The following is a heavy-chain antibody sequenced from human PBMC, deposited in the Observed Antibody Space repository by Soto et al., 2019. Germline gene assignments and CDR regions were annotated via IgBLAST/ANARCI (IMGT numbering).Heavy chain of an antibody. D-gene: IGHD2-2*01. V-gene: IGHV1-8*01. CDR2: MNPNSGNT. CDR1: GHTFTSYD. J-gene: IGHJ6*03. Sequence: QVQLVQSGAEVKKPGASVKVYCKASGHTFTSYDINWVRQATGQGLEWMGWMNPNSGNTGYAQKFEGRVTMTRNTSSTTGYMELGSQRSEDTAVDYCATESAPGLVPGAKGGVYYYYYIEFCGKASTVTVSS. CDR3: ATESAPGLVPGAKGGVYYYYYIEF.